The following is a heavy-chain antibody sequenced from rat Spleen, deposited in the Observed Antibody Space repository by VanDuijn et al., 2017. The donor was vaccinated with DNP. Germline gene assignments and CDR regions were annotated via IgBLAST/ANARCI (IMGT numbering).Heavy chain of an antibody. Sequence: EVQLVESGGGLVQPGWSLKLSCAASGFTFSDYYMAWVRQAPTKGLEWVAYISYDGGNTNYGDSVKGRFTISRDNAKSTLYLQMNSLRSEDTATYHCVRPHYYYGSYPHYWGQGVMVTVSS. CDR3: VRPHYYYGSYPHY. V-gene: IGHV5-22*01. D-gene: IGHD1-12*02. CDR1: GFTFSDYY. CDR2: ISYDGGNT. J-gene: IGHJ2*01.